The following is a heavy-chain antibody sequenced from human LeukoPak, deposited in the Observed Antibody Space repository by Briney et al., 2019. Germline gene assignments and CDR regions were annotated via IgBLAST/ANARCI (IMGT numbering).Heavy chain of an antibody. D-gene: IGHD3-9*01. V-gene: IGHV3-53*01. CDR2: IYSGGST. CDR3: AREELRYFDWSPAFDI. Sequence: GGSLRLSCAASGFTVSSNYMSWVRQAPGKGLEWVSVIYSGGSTYYADSVKGRFTISRDNAKNSLYLQMNSLRAEDTAVYYCAREELRYFDWSPAFDIWGQGTMVTVSS. CDR1: GFTVSSNY. J-gene: IGHJ3*02.